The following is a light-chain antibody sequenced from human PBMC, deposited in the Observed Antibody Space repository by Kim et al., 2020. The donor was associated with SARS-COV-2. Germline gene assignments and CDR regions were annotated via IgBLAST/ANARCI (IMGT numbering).Light chain of an antibody. V-gene: IGKV2-29*02. CDR3: MQGIHLPLA. CDR2: KVS. J-gene: IGKJ4*01. Sequence: IVMTQTPLSLSVTPGQPASISCKSSQSLLHSDGETYLYWYLQKPCQSPQLLIYKVSSRFSGVPDRFSGSGSGTDFTLKISRVEAGDVGVYYCMQGIHLPLAFGGGTKVDIK. CDR1: QSLLHSDGETY.